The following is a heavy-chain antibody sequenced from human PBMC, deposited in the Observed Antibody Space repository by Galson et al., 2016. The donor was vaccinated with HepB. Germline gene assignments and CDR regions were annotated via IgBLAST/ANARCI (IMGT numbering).Heavy chain of an antibody. J-gene: IGHJ4*02. Sequence: SLRLSCAASGFTFSTNSMNWVRQAPGTGLEWVSSISSGSAYKYYADSVKGRFTISRDNAKNSLYLQMNSLRVEDTAVYYRARGGGYSSGWYSFWGRGTLVTVSS. CDR1: GFTFSTNS. V-gene: IGHV3-21*01. CDR3: ARGGGYSSGWYSF. CDR2: ISSGSAYK. D-gene: IGHD6-13*01.